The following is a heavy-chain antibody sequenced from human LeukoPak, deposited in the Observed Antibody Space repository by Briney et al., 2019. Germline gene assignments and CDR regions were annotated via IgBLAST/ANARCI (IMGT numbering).Heavy chain of an antibody. V-gene: IGHV1-58*02. CDR1: GFTFTSSA. CDR2: IVVGSGNT. Sequence: ASVKVSCKASGFTFTSSAMQWVRQARGQRLEWIGWIVVGSGNTNYAQKFQERVTITRDMSTSTVYMELRSLRSVGTAVYYCAALDGSYYPKSAYWGQGTLVTVSS. CDR3: AALDGSYYPKSAY. D-gene: IGHD1-26*01. J-gene: IGHJ4*02.